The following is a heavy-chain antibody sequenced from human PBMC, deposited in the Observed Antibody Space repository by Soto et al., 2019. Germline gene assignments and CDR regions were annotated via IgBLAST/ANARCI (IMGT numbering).Heavy chain of an antibody. V-gene: IGHV3-30-3*01. CDR3: AKVSRPSRISTPDFDY. J-gene: IGHJ4*02. CDR1: GFTSSSYS. Sequence: GGSLRLSCAASGFTSSSYSTHWVRQAPGKGLDWVAVISYDGNTQFYGDSVKGRFIVSRDNSRNTLYLQLNNLQAEDTAVYYCAKVSRPSRISTPDFDYWGQGTLVTVSS. CDR2: ISYDGNTQ.